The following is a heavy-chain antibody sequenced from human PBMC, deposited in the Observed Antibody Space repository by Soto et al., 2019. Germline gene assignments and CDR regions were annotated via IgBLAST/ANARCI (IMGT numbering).Heavy chain of an antibody. J-gene: IGHJ3*02. CDR1: GFTFSSHG. V-gene: IGHV3-30*03. CDR3: TRGFYCSSTSCYVDAFNI. Sequence: GGSLRLSCAASGFTFSSHGMQWVRQAPGKGPEWVAVIASDGGASYYLDSVRGRFTASRDNSRSIMYLQMDSLRAEDTAVYYCTRGFYCSSTSCYVDAFNIWGQGTMVTVSS. CDR2: IASDGGAS. D-gene: IGHD2-2*01.